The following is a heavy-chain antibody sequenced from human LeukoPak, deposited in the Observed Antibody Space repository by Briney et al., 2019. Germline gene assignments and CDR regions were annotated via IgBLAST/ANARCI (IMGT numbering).Heavy chain of an antibody. V-gene: IGHV1-2*02. D-gene: IGHD3-9*01. CDR3: ARGEVLRYFDWLLASDY. CDR2: INPNSGGT. Sequence: ASVKVSCKASGYTFTGYYMHWVRQAPGQGLEWMGWINPNSGGTNYAQEFQGRVTMTRDTSISTAYMELSRLRSDDTAVYYCARGEVLRYFDWLLASDYWGQGTLVTVSS. J-gene: IGHJ4*02. CDR1: GYTFTGYY.